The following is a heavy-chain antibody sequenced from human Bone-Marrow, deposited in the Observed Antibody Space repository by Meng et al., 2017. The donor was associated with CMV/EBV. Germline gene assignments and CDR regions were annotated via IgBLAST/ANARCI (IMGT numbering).Heavy chain of an antibody. Sequence: SETLSLTCTVSGGSISSGGYYWSWIRQHPGKGLEWIGYIYYSGSTYYNPSLKSRVTISVDTSKNQFSLKLSSVTAADTAVYYCARSAGLLWENWFDPWGQGTLVPSPQ. D-gene: IGHD2-21*01. CDR1: GGSISSGGYY. CDR2: IYYSGST. CDR3: ARSAGLLWENWFDP. V-gene: IGHV4-31*03. J-gene: IGHJ5*02.